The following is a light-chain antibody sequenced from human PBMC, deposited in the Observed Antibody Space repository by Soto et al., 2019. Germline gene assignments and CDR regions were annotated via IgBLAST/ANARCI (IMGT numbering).Light chain of an antibody. Sequence: QSALTQPASVSGSPGQSITISCTGTSSDVGAYNFVSWYQQFPGKAPKLMIYEVSNRPSGVSDRLSGSKSGNTASLIISGLRPEDEAYYYCSSQTASATVLFGGGTKLTVL. V-gene: IGLV2-14*01. CDR3: SSQTASATVL. CDR2: EVS. CDR1: SSDVGAYNF. J-gene: IGLJ2*01.